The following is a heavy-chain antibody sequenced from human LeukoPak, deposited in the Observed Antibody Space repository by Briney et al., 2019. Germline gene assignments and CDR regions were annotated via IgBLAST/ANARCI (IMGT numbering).Heavy chain of an antibody. Sequence: GGSLRLSCAASGFTFSSYSMNWVRQAPGKGLEWVSYISSSSSTIYYADSVKGRFTISRDNAKNSLYLQMNNLRAEDTAVYYCARNYYDSSGYFYYYDMDVWGQGTTVTVSS. J-gene: IGHJ6*02. CDR3: ARNYYDSSGYFYYYDMDV. CDR1: GFTFSSYS. CDR2: ISSSSSTI. V-gene: IGHV3-48*04. D-gene: IGHD3-22*01.